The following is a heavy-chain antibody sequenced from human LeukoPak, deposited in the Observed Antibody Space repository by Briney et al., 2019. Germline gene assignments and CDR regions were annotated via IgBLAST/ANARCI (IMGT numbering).Heavy chain of an antibody. J-gene: IGHJ4*02. CDR3: ARAIGDY. V-gene: IGHV4-34*01. CDR2: INHSGST. D-gene: IGHD2-15*01. Sequence: PSETLSLTCTVSGGSISSYYWSWIRQPPGKGLEWIGEINHSGSTNYNPSLKSRVTISVDTSKNQFSLKLSSVTAADTAVYYCARAIGDYWGQGTLVTVSS. CDR1: GGSISSYY.